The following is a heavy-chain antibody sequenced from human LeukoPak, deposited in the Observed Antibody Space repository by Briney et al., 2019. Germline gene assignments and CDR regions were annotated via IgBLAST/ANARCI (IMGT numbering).Heavy chain of an antibody. CDR2: IYYSGST. V-gene: IGHV4-61*01. Sequence: SETLSLTCTVSGVSVSSGTYYWSWLRQPPGKGLEWIGYIYYSGSTNYNPSLKSRVTISVDTSKNQFSLKLTSVTAADTAVYYCARISIYYYDMDVWGQGTTVTVSS. CDR3: ARISIYYYDMDV. J-gene: IGHJ6*02. CDR1: GVSVSSGTYY.